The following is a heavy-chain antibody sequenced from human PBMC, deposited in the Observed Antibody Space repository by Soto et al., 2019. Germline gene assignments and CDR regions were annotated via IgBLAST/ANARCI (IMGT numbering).Heavy chain of an antibody. D-gene: IGHD1-26*01. Sequence: ASVKVSCKASGYTFTGYYMHWVRQAPGQGLEWMGWINPNSGGTNYAQKFQGRVTMTRDTSISTAYMELNSLRAEDTAVYYCARDFGSLGATIDYWGQGTLVTVSS. CDR3: ARDFGSLGATIDY. CDR1: GYTFTGYY. V-gene: IGHV1-2*02. CDR2: INPNSGGT. J-gene: IGHJ4*02.